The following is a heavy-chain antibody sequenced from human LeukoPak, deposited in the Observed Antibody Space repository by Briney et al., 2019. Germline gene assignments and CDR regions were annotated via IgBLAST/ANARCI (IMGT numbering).Heavy chain of an antibody. Sequence: ASVKVSCKASGYSLSDHYMHWVRQAPGQGLEWMGWINTNTGNPTYAQSFTGRFVFSLDTSVSTAYLQISSLKAEDTAVYYCARAYSTSWVQWFDPWGQGTLVTVSS. CDR1: GYSLSDHY. CDR3: ARAYSTSWVQWFDP. J-gene: IGHJ5*02. D-gene: IGHD6-13*01. V-gene: IGHV7-4-1*02. CDR2: INTNTGNP.